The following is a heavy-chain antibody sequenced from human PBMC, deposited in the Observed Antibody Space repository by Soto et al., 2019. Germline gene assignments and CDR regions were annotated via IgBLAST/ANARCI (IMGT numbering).Heavy chain of an antibody. CDR2: ISSSSSTR. Sequence: EVQLVESGGGLVQPGGSLRLSCAASGFTLSSYSMNWVRQAPGKGREWVSYISSSSSTRHYADSVKGRFTISRDNAKNSLYLQMNSLRGEDTAMYYCARDREYDFWSGYVGGFDYWGQGTLVTVSS. V-gene: IGHV3-48*01. D-gene: IGHD3-3*01. J-gene: IGHJ4*02. CDR1: GFTLSSYS. CDR3: ARDREYDFWSGYVGGFDY.